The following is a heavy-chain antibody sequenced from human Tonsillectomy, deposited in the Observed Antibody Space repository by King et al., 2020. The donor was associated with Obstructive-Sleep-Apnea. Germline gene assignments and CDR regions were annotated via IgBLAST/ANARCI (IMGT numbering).Heavy chain of an antibody. CDR1: GFTFSSYG. CDR2: ISYDGSNK. V-gene: IGHV3-30*18. CDR3: AKGADCSSTICYVDY. Sequence: QLVQSGGGVVQPGRSLRLSCAASGFTFSSYGMHWVRQAPGKGLEWVAVISYDGSNKYYADSVKGRFTISRDNSKNTLYLQMNSLRAEDTAVYYCAKGADCSSTICYVDYWGQGTLVTVSS. D-gene: IGHD2-2*01. J-gene: IGHJ4*02.